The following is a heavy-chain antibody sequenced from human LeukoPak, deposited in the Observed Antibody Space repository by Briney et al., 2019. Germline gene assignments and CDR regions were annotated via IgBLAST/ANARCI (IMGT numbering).Heavy chain of an antibody. V-gene: IGHV3-15*01. CDR2: IKSKTDGGTT. CDR1: GFTFSNAW. CDR3: TTGIVVVPAAMEDI. D-gene: IGHD2-2*01. Sequence: PGGSLRLSCAASGFTFSNAWMSWVRQAPGKGLEWVGRIKSKTDGGTTDYAAPVKGRFTISGDDSKNTLYLQMNSLKTEDTAVYYCTTGIVVVPAAMEDIWGQGTMVTVSS. J-gene: IGHJ3*02.